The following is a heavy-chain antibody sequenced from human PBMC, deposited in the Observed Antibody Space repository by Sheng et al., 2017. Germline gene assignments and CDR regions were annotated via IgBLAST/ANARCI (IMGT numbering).Heavy chain of an antibody. CDR1: EFTVSSNY. CDR2: LYSGGST. V-gene: IGHV3-66*02. CDR3: ARGIGAGGAFDI. Sequence: EMQLVESGGGLVQPGGSLRVSCAASEFTVSSNYMSWVRQAPGKGLEWVSVLYSGGSTYYADSVKGRFTISRDNSRNTLYLQMSSLRTEDTAVYYCARGIGAGGAFDIWGQGTMVTV. J-gene: IGHJ3*02. D-gene: IGHD3-16*01.